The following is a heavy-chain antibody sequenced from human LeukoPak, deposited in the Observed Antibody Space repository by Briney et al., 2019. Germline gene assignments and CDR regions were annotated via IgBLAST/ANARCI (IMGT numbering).Heavy chain of an antibody. D-gene: IGHD3-10*01. CDR1: GFTFGDYA. CDR2: IRSKAYSVTT. J-gene: IGHJ4*02. V-gene: IGHV3-49*03. Sequence: HTGGSLRLSCTASGFTFGDYAMIWFRQAPGKGLEWVGFIRSKAYSVTTEYAASVKGRFTISRDDSKNIAYLQMNSLKTEDTAVYYCTRDAAYFYASGSYLPRFDYWGQGTLVTVSS. CDR3: TRDAAYFYASGSYLPRFDY.